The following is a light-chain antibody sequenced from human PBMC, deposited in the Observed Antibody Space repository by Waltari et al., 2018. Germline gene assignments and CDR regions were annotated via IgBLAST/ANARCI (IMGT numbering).Light chain of an antibody. V-gene: IGLV2-14*03. Sequence: QSALTQPASVSGSPGQSITISCTGTSSDIGTYNYASWYQQHPGRAPKLIIYDFSKRPSGVSIRFSGSKSDNTASLTISGLQAEDEADYYCSSYTRVSASVVFGGGTKLTVL. CDR1: SSDIGTYNY. CDR3: SSYTRVSASVV. J-gene: IGLJ3*02. CDR2: DFS.